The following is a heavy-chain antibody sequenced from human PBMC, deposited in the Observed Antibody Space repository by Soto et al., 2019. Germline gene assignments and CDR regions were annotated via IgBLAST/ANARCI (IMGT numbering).Heavy chain of an antibody. D-gene: IGHD6-19*01. J-gene: IGHJ6*02. V-gene: IGHV4-4*02. CDR2: KHHSGST. Sequence: QVQLQESGPGLVKPSETLSLTCGVSGDSINNGFWWTWVRQPPGKGLEWIGEKHHSGSTNYNLSPKXXVSISLDKSKNQFSLNLSSVTAAATAVYFCASSSGWWRLDVWGQGTTVTVSS. CDR1: GDSINNGFW. CDR3: ASSSGWWRLDV.